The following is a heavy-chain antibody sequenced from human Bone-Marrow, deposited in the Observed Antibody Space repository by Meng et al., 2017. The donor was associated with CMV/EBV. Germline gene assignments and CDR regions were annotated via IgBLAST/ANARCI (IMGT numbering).Heavy chain of an antibody. Sequence: SETLSLTCTVSGGSISSYYWSWIRQPPGKGLEWIGYIHYSGSTNYNPSLKSRVTISVDTSKNQFSLKLSSVTAADTAVYYCARARGWLRPYSSSWPKVDYYYYGMDVWGQGTTVTVSS. CDR1: GGSISSYY. J-gene: IGHJ6*02. CDR2: IHYSGST. D-gene: IGHD6-13*01. V-gene: IGHV4-59*01. CDR3: ARARGWLRPYSSSWPKVDYYYYGMDV.